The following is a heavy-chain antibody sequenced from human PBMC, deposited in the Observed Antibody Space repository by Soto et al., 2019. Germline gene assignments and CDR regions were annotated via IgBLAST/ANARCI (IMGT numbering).Heavy chain of an antibody. J-gene: IGHJ4*02. Sequence: QITLNESGPTVVRPTETLTLTCRFSGFSLTTSGVGVGWIRQSPGKAPEWLALIYWDDDKRYSASLKSTLTITKDPSKNPVVLTVAELDPTDTATYYCAHRVLRTVFGLVTTTAIYFDFWGQGTPVAVSS. D-gene: IGHD3-3*01. CDR1: GFSLTTSGVG. V-gene: IGHV2-5*02. CDR3: AHRVLRTVFGLVTTTAIYFDF. CDR2: IYWDDDK.